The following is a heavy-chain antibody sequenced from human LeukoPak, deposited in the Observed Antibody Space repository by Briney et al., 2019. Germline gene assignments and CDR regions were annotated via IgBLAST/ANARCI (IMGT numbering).Heavy chain of an antibody. V-gene: IGHV3-74*01. CDR1: GFTFSSYW. CDR2: IKTDGSTT. Sequence: GGSLRLSCAVSGFTFSSYWMHWVRQAPGKGLVWVSHIKTDGSTTAYADSVKGRFTISRDNAKNSLYLQMNSLRAEDTAVYYCAREGLAVAGFDYWGQGTLVTVSS. CDR3: AREGLAVAGFDY. J-gene: IGHJ4*02. D-gene: IGHD6-19*01.